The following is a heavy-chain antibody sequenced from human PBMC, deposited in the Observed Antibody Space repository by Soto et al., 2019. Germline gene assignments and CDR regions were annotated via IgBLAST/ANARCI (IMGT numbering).Heavy chain of an antibody. J-gene: IGHJ4*02. CDR3: AADPSYYYDSSGYLFDY. CDR2: IVVGSGNT. D-gene: IGHD3-22*01. Sequence: SVKVSCKASGFTFTSSAVQWVRQARGQRLEWIGWIVVGSGNTNYAQKFQERVTITRDMSTSTAYMELSSLRSEDTAVYYCAADPSYYYDSSGYLFDYWGQGALVTVSS. CDR1: GFTFTSSA. V-gene: IGHV1-58*01.